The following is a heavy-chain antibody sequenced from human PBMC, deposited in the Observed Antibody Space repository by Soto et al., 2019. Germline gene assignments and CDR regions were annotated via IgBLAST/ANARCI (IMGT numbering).Heavy chain of an antibody. J-gene: IGHJ5*02. V-gene: IGHV5-51*01. Sequence: GESLKISCKGSRYSFTRYWIGWVRQMPGKGLEWMGIIYPGDSDTRYSPSFQGQVTISADKSISTAYLQWSSLKASDTAMYYCYFGVAHNWFDPWGQGTLVNVSS. CDR2: IYPGDSDT. CDR3: YFGVAHNWFDP. D-gene: IGHD3-3*01. CDR1: RYSFTRYW.